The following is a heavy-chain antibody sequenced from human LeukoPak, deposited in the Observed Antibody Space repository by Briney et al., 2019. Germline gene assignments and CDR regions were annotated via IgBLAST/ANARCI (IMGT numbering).Heavy chain of an antibody. V-gene: IGHV4-30-4*01. CDR1: GGSISSGDYY. CDR3: ARGKMRFDAYYFDY. D-gene: IGHD3-3*01. Sequence: TSETLSLTCTVSGGSISSGDYYWSWIRQPPGKGLEWIGYIYYSGSTYYNPSLKSRVTISVDTSKNQFSLKLSSVTAADTAVYYCARGKMRFDAYYFDYWGQGTLVTVSS. CDR2: IYYSGST. J-gene: IGHJ4*02.